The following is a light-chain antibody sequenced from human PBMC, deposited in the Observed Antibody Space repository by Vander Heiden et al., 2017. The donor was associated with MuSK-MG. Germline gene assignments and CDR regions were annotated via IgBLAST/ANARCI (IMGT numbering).Light chain of an antibody. J-gene: IGKJ4*01. CDR3: QQDNSYPLT. CDR1: QSISSW. V-gene: IGKV1-5*01. Sequence: DIQMTQSPSTLSASVTDRVTITCRARQSISSWLAWYQQKPGKAPNLLIYDATNLESGVPSRFSGSGSGTEFTLTITSLQPDDSATYYCQQDNSYPLTFGGGTKVEIK. CDR2: DAT.